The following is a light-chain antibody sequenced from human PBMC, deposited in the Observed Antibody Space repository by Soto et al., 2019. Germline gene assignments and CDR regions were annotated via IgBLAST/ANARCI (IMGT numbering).Light chain of an antibody. CDR1: QDITNY. J-gene: IGKJ2*01. V-gene: IGKV1-33*01. CDR2: DAS. Sequence: DIHMTQSPSSLSSSLGDRGTISFQASQDITNYVNWYQQKPGKAPKLLMYDASNLERGVPSRFSGSGSGTDFTFTISSLQSEDIATYYCQQYDSPPLTFGQGTKVDIK. CDR3: QQYDSPPLT.